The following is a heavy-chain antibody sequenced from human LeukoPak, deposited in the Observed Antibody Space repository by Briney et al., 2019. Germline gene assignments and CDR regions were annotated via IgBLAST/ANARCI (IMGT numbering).Heavy chain of an antibody. CDR2: ISSTSAYT. D-gene: IGHD2-8*02. Sequence: GFNFSDYYISWIRQAPGKGLEWVSYISSTSAYTSYADSVRGRFTISRDNANNSLFLQMNGLRAEDTAIYYCARGGTGAFDYWGQGTLVTVSS. CDR3: ARGGTGAFDY. CDR1: GFNFSDYY. J-gene: IGHJ4*02. V-gene: IGHV3-11*06.